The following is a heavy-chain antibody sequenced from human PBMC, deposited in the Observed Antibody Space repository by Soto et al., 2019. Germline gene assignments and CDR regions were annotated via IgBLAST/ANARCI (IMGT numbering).Heavy chain of an antibody. Sequence: PGGSLRLSCAASGFTFSSYWMSWVRQAPGKGLEWVANIKQDGSEKYYVDSVKGRFTISRDNAKNSLYLQMNSLRAEDTAVYYCARDQTTIFGVVISLDYWGQGTLVTVSS. CDR2: IKQDGSEK. CDR1: GFTFSSYW. V-gene: IGHV3-7*05. D-gene: IGHD3-3*01. J-gene: IGHJ4*02. CDR3: ARDQTTIFGVVISLDY.